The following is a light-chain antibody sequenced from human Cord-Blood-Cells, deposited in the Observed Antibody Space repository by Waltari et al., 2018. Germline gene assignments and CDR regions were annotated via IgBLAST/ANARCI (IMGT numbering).Light chain of an antibody. Sequence: QSALTQPRSVSGSPGQSVTISCTGTSSDVGGYNYVSWYQQHPGKAPKLMIYYVSKRPSVFPDRFSGSKSGNTASLTISGLQAEDEADYYCCSYAGSYTLFGGGTKLTVL. CDR1: SSDVGGYNY. J-gene: IGLJ2*01. V-gene: IGLV2-11*01. CDR2: YVS. CDR3: CSYAGSYTL.